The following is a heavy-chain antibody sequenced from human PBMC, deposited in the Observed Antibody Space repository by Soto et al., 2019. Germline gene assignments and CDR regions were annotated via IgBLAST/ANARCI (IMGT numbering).Heavy chain of an antibody. CDR3: ARGRCSSTSCYPLAYYYYGMDV. Sequence: KTSETLSLTCTVSGGSISSGGYYWSWIRQHPGKGLEWIGYIYYSGSTYYNPSLKSRVTISVDTSKNQFSLKLSSVTAADTAVYYCARGRCSSTSCYPLAYYYYGMDVWGQGTTVTVSS. J-gene: IGHJ6*02. V-gene: IGHV4-31*03. CDR2: IYYSGST. D-gene: IGHD2-2*01. CDR1: GGSISSGGYY.